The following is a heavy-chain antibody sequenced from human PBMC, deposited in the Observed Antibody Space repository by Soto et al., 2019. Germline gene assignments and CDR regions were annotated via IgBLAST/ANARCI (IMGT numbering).Heavy chain of an antibody. CDR1: GGTFSSYA. D-gene: IGHD3-10*01. CDR2: IIPIFGTA. J-gene: IGHJ4*02. CDR3: ARLGLSAGVNLDY. Sequence: SVKVSCKASGGTFSSYAISWVRQAPGQGLEWMGGIIPIFGTANYAQKFQGRVTITADESTSTAYMELSSLRSEDTAVYYCARLGLSAGVNLDYWGQGPLVTVYS. V-gene: IGHV1-69*13.